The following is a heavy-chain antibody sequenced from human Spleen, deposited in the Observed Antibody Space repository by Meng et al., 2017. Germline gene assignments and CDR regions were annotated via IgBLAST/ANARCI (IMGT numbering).Heavy chain of an antibody. Sequence: SCASSGIILDDYAMDWVRQAPGKGLEWASGISGSGGSTYYADSVKGRFTISRGNSKNALYLQMNSLRAEDTAVYYCAKSPIYVCGSYRYAGGPYFFDYWGQGTLVTVSS. J-gene: IGHJ4*02. V-gene: IGHV3-23*01. CDR3: AKSPIYVCGSYRYAGGPYFFDY. D-gene: IGHD3-16*02. CDR1: GIILDDYA. CDR2: ISGSGGST.